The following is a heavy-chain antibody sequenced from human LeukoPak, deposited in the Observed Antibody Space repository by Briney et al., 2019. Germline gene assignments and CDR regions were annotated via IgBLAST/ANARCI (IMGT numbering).Heavy chain of an antibody. J-gene: IGHJ4*02. CDR3: ARDTVGSSTSFDY. Sequence: PGRSLRLSCAASGFTFSSYAMHWVRQAPGKGLEWAAVISYDGSNIYYADSVKGRFTISRGNSKNTLYLQMNSLRAEDTAVYYCARDTVGSSTSFDYWGQGTLVTVSS. V-gene: IGHV3-30*04. CDR2: ISYDGSNI. CDR1: GFTFSSYA. D-gene: IGHD2-2*01.